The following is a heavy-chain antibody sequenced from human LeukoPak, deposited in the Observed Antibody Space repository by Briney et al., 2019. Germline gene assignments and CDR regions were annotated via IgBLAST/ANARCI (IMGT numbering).Heavy chain of an antibody. CDR1: GFIFSTYW. J-gene: IGHJ5*02. CDR3: ARHGGYCRGTSCYGVWFDP. CDR2: INSDGSIT. D-gene: IGHD2-2*01. V-gene: IGHV3-74*01. Sequence: PGGSLRLSCAASGFIFSTYWMHWVRQAPGKGLVWVSRINSDGSITSYADSVKGRFTISRDNAKNTLYLQMNSLRAEDTAVYYCARHGGYCRGTSCYGVWFDPWGQGTLVTVSS.